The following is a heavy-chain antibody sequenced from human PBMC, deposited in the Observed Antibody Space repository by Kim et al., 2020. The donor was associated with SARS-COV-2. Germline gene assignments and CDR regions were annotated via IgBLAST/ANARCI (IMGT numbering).Heavy chain of an antibody. CDR2: IREDGGVK. CDR3: AREEADSSGWSD. D-gene: IGHD6-19*01. CDR1: GFTFRNYW. Sequence: GGSLRLSCVASGFTFRNYWMTWVRQAPGKGLEWVANIREDGGVKQYMDSVKGRFTISRDNARNSLYLEVNSLRVHDTAVYYCAREEADSSGWSDWGQGTLATVS. V-gene: IGHV3-7*03. J-gene: IGHJ4*02.